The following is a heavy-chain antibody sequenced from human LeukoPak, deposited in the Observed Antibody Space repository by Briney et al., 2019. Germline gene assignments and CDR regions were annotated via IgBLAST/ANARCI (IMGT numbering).Heavy chain of an antibody. J-gene: IGHJ4*02. CDR1: GGSISSGDYY. Sequence: PSETLSLTCTVSGGSISSGDYYWSWIRQPPGKGLEWIGYTYYSGSTYYNPSLKSQVTISVDTSKNQFSLKLSSVTAADAAVYYCARVADLGYCSSTSCYTLKRHFDYWGQGTLVTVSS. V-gene: IGHV4-30-4*08. D-gene: IGHD2-2*02. CDR3: ARVADLGYCSSTSCYTLKRHFDY. CDR2: TYYSGST.